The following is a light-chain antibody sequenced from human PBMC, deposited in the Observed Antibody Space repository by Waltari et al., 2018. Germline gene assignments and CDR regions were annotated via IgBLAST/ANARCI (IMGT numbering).Light chain of an antibody. Sequence: IVLTQSPATLSLSPGERATLSCRTSPSVGVYLSWYQQKPGQPPRLLIFDASNRAPGIPARFSGSASGTDFTLTISRLEPDDFAVYYCQHRATFGPGTKVDI. J-gene: IGKJ3*01. V-gene: IGKV3-11*01. CDR3: QHRAT. CDR1: PSVGVY. CDR2: DAS.